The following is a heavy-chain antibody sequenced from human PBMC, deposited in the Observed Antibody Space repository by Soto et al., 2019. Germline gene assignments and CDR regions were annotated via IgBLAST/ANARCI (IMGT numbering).Heavy chain of an antibody. D-gene: IGHD6-13*01. V-gene: IGHV3-53*04. CDR2: IYSGGST. Sequence: GGSLRLSCAASAFTFSSYAMTWVRQAPGKGLEWVSVIYSGGSTYYADSVKGRFTISRHNSKNTLYLQLNSLRAEDTAVYYCARLAAAPPHWFDPWGQGTQVTVS. J-gene: IGHJ5*02. CDR3: ARLAAAPPHWFDP. CDR1: AFTFSSYA.